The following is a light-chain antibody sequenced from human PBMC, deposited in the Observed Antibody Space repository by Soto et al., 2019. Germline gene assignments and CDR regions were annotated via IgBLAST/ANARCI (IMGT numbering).Light chain of an antibody. CDR1: SSDVGGYNH. V-gene: IGLV2-11*01. J-gene: IGLJ2*01. CDR3: SSYTSSSTVV. Sequence: QSVLTQPRSVSGSPGQSVTISCTGTSSDVGGYNHVSWYQQHPDKAPKLVIYDVNKRPSGVPDRFSGSKSGNTASLTISGLQAEDEADYYCSSYTSSSTVVFGGGTKLTVL. CDR2: DVN.